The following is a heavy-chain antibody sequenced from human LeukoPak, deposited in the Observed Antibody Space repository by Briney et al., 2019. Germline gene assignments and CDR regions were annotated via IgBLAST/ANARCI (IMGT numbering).Heavy chain of an antibody. CDR2: INHSGST. CDR3: ARGKGAPSGYPRFYYFDY. J-gene: IGHJ4*02. Sequence: SETLSLTCAVYGGSFSGYYWSWIRQPPGKGLEWIGEINHSGSTNYNLSLKSRVTISVDTSKNQFSLKLSSVTAADTAVYYCARGKGAPSGYPRFYYFDYWGQGTLVTVSS. D-gene: IGHD3-22*01. CDR1: GGSFSGYY. V-gene: IGHV4-34*01.